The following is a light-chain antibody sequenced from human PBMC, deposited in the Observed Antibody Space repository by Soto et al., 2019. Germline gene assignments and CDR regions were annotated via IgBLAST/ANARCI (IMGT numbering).Light chain of an antibody. CDR3: AAWDDTLTGWV. CDR2: LNN. CDR1: SSNIGRNT. J-gene: IGLJ3*02. V-gene: IGLV1-44*01. Sequence: QPVLTQPPSASGTPGQRVTISCSGSSSNIGRNTVNWYQQLPGTAPKILVYLNNQRPSGVPDRFSGSKSGTSASLAISGLQSEDEADYYCAAWDDTLTGWVFGGGTQLTVL.